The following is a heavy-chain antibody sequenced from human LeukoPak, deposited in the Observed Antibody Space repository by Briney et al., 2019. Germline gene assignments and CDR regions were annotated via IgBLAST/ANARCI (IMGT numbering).Heavy chain of an antibody. V-gene: IGHV1-46*01. CDR2: IIPSDGFT. Sequence: ASVKVSCKASGYTFSTYYVHWVRQAPGQGLEWMGMIIPSDGFTSYAQKFQGRVTMTRDMSTSTAYMELRSLRFDDTAIYYCAKDWHILTGRNCFDPWGQGTLVTVSS. CDR3: AKDWHILTGRNCFDP. CDR1: GYTFSTYY. D-gene: IGHD3-9*01. J-gene: IGHJ5*02.